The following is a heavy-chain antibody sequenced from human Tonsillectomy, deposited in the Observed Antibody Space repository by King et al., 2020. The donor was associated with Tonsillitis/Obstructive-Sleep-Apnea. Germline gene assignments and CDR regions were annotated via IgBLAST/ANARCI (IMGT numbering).Heavy chain of an antibody. CDR3: TTDCNGDSCYPLEGIGY. D-gene: IGHD2-15*01. CDR1: GFTFTNAW. J-gene: IGHJ4*02. Sequence: VQLVESEGGLVKPGGSLRLSCAATGFTFTNAWMSWVRQAAGKGLEWVGRIKSKADGGTTDYAAPVKGRFTISRDDSKNTVYLEMSSLKTEDTAVYNCTTDCNGDSCYPLEGIGYWGQGTLVTVSS. CDR2: IKSKADGGTT. V-gene: IGHV3-15*01.